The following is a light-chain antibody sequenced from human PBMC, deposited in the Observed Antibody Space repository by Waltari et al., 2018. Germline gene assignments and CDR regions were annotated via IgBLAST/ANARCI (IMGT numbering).Light chain of an antibody. V-gene: IGLV2-23*01. J-gene: IGLJ2*01. CDR1: SDILATNYF. Sequence: QSALTQPAPGSGSPDQSITISCTGTSDILATNYFVSWYKHRSGKAPKLIICEGTKRPSGVSDRFSGSKSGTTASLTISGLQAEDEADYYCCSYATYHVIFGGGTKVTVL. CDR3: CSYATYHVI. CDR2: EGT.